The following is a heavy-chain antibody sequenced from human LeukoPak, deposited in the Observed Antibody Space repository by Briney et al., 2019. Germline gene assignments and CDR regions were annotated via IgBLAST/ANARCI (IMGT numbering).Heavy chain of an antibody. V-gene: IGHV1-46*01. CDR1: GYTFTSFY. D-gene: IGHD3-22*01. J-gene: IGHJ4*02. CDR3: ARDGEYYDSRGSYFDS. Sequence: ASVKVSCKASGYTFTSFYMHWVRQAPGQGLEWMGIINPSSGSTSNAQKFQGRVTMTRDTSTSTVYMELSSLRSEDTAVYYCARDGEYYDSRGSYFDSWGQGTLITVSS. CDR2: INPSSGST.